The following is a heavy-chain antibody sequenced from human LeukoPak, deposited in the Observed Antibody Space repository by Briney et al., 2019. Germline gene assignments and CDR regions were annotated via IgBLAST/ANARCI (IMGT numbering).Heavy chain of an antibody. V-gene: IGHV4-39*01. CDR1: GGSISSSGYY. J-gene: IGHJ4*02. CDR3: ARKITVWGSYPRHLSPFDY. D-gene: IGHD3-16*02. CDR2: IYYSGST. Sequence: PSETLSFTCTVSGGSISSSGYYWGWIRQPPGEGLEWIGSIYYSGSTYYNPSLKSRVTISVDTSKNQFSLKLSSVTAADTAVYYCARKITVWGSYPRHLSPFDYWGQGTPVTVSS.